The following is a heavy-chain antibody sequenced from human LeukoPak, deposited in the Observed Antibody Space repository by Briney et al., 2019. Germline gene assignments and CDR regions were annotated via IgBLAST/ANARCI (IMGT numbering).Heavy chain of an antibody. CDR1: GLSFSSYA. D-gene: IGHD5-18*01. CDR3: AVLKSGYSYGFDY. V-gene: IGHV3-23*01. J-gene: IGHJ4*02. Sequence: PGGSLRLSCAASGLSFSSYAMSWVRHAPGKGLEWVSGISGSGGSTYYADSVKGRFTISRDNSNNTLYLQMNTLRAEDTAVYYCAVLKSGYSYGFDYWGQGTLVTVSS. CDR2: ISGSGGST.